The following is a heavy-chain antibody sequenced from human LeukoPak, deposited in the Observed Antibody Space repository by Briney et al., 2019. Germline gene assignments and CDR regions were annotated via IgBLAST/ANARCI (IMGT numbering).Heavy chain of an antibody. V-gene: IGHV4-34*01. Sequence: SETLSLTCAVYGGSFSGYYWSWIRQPPGKGLEWIGEINHSGSTNYNPSLKSRVTISVDTSKNQFSLKLSSVTAADTAVYYCARSDGYDSSGYYENWGQGTLVTVSS. CDR2: INHSGST. CDR3: ARSDGYDSSGYYEN. J-gene: IGHJ4*02. D-gene: IGHD3-22*01. CDR1: GGSFSGYY.